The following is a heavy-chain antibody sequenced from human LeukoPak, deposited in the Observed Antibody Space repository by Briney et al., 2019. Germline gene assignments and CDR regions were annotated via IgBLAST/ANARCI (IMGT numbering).Heavy chain of an antibody. CDR2: IYHSGST. J-gene: IGHJ5*02. V-gene: IGHV4-4*02. CDR1: GGSISSSNW. CDR3: ASSDSSDNEFDP. Sequence: SETLSLTCAVSGGSISSSNWWSWVRQPPGKGLEWIGEIYHSGSTNYNPSLKSRVTISVDKSKNQFSLKLSSVTAADTAVYYCASSDSSDNEFDPWGQGTLVTVSS. D-gene: IGHD3-22*01.